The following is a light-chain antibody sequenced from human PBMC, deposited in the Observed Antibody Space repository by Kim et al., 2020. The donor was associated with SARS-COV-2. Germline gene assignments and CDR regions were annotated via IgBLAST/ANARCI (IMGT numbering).Light chain of an antibody. CDR3: SSYVGSNTIYV. V-gene: IGLV2-8*01. CDR1: SSDVGGYNY. J-gene: IGLJ1*01. CDR2: EVS. Sequence: QSALTQPPSASGSPGQSVTISCTGTSSDVGGYNYVSWYQQHPGKAPKLMIYEVSKRPSGVPDRFSGSKSGNTASLTVSGLQAEDEADYYCSSYVGSNTIYVFGTGTKVTVL.